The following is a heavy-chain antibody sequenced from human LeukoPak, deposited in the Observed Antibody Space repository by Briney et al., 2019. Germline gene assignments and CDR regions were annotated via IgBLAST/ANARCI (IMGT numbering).Heavy chain of an antibody. CDR1: GFTFSDYE. CDR2: IRSSGSAI. V-gene: IGHV3-48*03. Sequence: GGSLRLSCAASGFTFSDYEMNWVRQAPGKGLEWVSYIRSSGSAIYYADSVKGRFTISRDNAKNSLYLQMNSLRAEDTAIYYCAREDSSGLDYWGQGTLVTVSS. J-gene: IGHJ4*02. D-gene: IGHD6-19*01. CDR3: AREDSSGLDY.